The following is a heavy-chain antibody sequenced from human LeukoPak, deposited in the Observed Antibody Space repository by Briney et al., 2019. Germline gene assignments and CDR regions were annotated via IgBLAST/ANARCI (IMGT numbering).Heavy chain of an antibody. D-gene: IGHD2-2*01. CDR3: SRSYHSTSWYYFDL. J-gene: IGHJ4*02. CDR2: ITIGDGNT. CDR1: GYTFTGFG. V-gene: IGHV1-18*01. Sequence: ASVKVSCKASGYTFTGFGITWVRQAPGQGPEWMGWITIGDGNTHYGQRFQDRVSMTRDIGSNTAFLELTRPRSDDTAVYFCSRSYHSTSWYYFDLWGQGTLVTVSS.